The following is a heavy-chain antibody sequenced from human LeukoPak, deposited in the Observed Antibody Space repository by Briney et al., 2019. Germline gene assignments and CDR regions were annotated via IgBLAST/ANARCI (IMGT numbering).Heavy chain of an antibody. CDR3: ARAETSGWFYFDY. J-gene: IGHJ4*02. CDR1: GYTFTNYD. V-gene: IGHV1-18*01. CDR2: ISGYNGNT. Sequence: GASVTVSCKASGYTFTNYDISWVRQAPGQGLEWMGWISGYNGNTNYAQKLQGRVTMTTDTSTSTAYMELRSLRSDDTAVYYCARAETSGWFYFDYGGQGTLVTVSS. D-gene: IGHD6-19*01.